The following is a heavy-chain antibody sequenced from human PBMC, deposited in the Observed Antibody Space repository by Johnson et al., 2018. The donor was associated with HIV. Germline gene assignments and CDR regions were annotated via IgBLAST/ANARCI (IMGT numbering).Heavy chain of an antibody. CDR2: LSYDGVK. Sequence: QVQLVESGGGVVQPGKSLRLSCAASGFTFSSYGMHWVRQAPGKGLQWVAGLSYDGVKYYAASVMGRFTISRDNSKNTVSLQLNSLIIEDTAMYYCASQRWKQGDAFDIWGQGTMVTVSS. CDR3: ASQRWKQGDAFDI. D-gene: IGHD4-23*01. J-gene: IGHJ3*02. V-gene: IGHV3-30*03. CDR1: GFTFSSYG.